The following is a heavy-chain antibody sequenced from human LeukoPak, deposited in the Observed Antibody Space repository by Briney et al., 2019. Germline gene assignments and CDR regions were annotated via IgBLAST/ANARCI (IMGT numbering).Heavy chain of an antibody. CDR2: INHSGST. CDR1: GGSISSGDYY. CDR3: ARARGGQWLVQSFDY. J-gene: IGHJ4*02. Sequence: SETLSLTCTVSGGSISSGDYYWSWIRQPPGKGPEWIGEINHSGSTNYNPSLKSRVTISVDTSKNQFSLKLSSVTAADTAVYYCARARGGQWLVQSFDYWGQGTLVTVSS. V-gene: IGHV4-39*07. D-gene: IGHD6-19*01.